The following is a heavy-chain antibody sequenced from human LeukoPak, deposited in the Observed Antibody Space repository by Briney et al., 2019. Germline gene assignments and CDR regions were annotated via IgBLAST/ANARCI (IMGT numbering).Heavy chain of an antibody. D-gene: IGHD2-15*01. Sequence: ASVKVSCKASGYTFTSYGISWVRQAPGQGLEWMGRISAYNGNTNYAQKLQGRVTMTTDTSTSTAYMGLRSLRSDDTAVYYCARVLEAGYCSGGSCYPVMVYWGQGTLVTVSS. V-gene: IGHV1-18*01. CDR1: GYTFTSYG. CDR3: ARVLEAGYCSGGSCYPVMVY. J-gene: IGHJ4*02. CDR2: ISAYNGNT.